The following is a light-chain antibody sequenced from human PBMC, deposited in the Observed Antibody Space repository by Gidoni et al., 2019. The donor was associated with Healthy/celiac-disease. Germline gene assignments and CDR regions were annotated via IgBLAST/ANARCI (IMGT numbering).Light chain of an antibody. V-gene: IGKV1-39*01. CDR1: QSISSY. J-gene: IGKJ2*01. CDR2: AAS. CDR3: QQSYSTPYT. Sequence: DIQMTQSPSSLSASVGDSVPITCRASQSISSYLNWYQQKPGKAPKVLIYAASSLQSGVPSRFSGSGSGTDFTLTISSRQPEDFATYYCQQSYSTPYTFGQGTKLAIK.